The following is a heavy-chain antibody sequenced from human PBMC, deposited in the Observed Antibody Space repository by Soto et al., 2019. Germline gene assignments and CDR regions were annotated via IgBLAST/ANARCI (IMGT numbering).Heavy chain of an antibody. J-gene: IGHJ5*02. Sequence: GASVRVSCKASGGTFSSYAISWVRQAPGQGLEWMGGIIPIFGTANYAKKFQGRVTITADKSTSTAYMELSSLRSEDTAVYYCARGCTSCYDNKWFDPWGKGNLVTVSS. CDR2: IIPIFGTA. V-gene: IGHV1-69*06. CDR1: GGTFSSYA. CDR3: ARGCTSCYDNKWFDP. D-gene: IGHD2-2*01.